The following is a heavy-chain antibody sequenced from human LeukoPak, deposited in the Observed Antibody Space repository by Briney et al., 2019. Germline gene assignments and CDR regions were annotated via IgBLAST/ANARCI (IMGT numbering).Heavy chain of an antibody. Sequence: QPGGSLRLSCAASGFTFSSYGMHWVRQAPGKGLEWVAVIWYDGSNKYYADFVKGRFTISRDNSKNTLYLQMNSLRAEDTAVYYCARDLRPGAELAAPPDYWGQGTLVTVSS. V-gene: IGHV3-33*01. CDR3: ARDLRPGAELAAPPDY. CDR1: GFTFSSYG. CDR2: IWYDGSNK. D-gene: IGHD3-3*02. J-gene: IGHJ4*02.